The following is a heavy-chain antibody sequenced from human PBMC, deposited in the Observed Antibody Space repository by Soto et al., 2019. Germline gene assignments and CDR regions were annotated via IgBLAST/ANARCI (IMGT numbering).Heavy chain of an antibody. D-gene: IGHD1-26*01. J-gene: IGHJ3*02. CDR1: GFTFSSYT. CDR2: ISYDGSNK. CDR3: AREMALRGSYAFDI. V-gene: IGHV3-30-3*01. Sequence: QVQLVESGGGVVQPGRSLRLSCAASGFTFSSYTMHWVRQAPGKGLEWVAVISYDGSNKYYADSVKGRFTISRDNSKNTRYLQMNSLRPEDTAVYYCAREMALRGSYAFDIWGQGAMVTVSS.